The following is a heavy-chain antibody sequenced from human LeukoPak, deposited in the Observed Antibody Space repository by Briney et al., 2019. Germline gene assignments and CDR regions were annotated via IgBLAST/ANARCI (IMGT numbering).Heavy chain of an antibody. V-gene: IGHV1-69*04. CDR1: GGTFSSYA. D-gene: IGHD2-2*01. J-gene: IGHJ4*02. CDR2: IIPILGIA. CDR3: ATTPSTDCSSTSCYGFDY. Sequence: SVKVSCKASGGTFSSYAISWVRQAPGQGLEWMGRIIPILGIANYAQKFQGRVTITADKSTSTAYMELSSLRSEDTAVYYCATTPSTDCSSTSCYGFDYWDQGTLVTVSS.